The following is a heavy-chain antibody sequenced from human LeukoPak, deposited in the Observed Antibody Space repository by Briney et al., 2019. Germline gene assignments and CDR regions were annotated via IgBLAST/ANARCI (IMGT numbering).Heavy chain of an antibody. CDR2: IQNDEIDK. Sequence: GGSLRLSCAASGFTFSTFGMHWVRQALGKGLEWVAFIQNDEIDKFYADSVKGRFTISRDNSKNTMYLQMNSLRYEDTAVYYCAKERKLLPFDCWGQGTLVTVSS. CDR3: AKERKLLPFDC. V-gene: IGHV3-30*02. D-gene: IGHD4-23*01. J-gene: IGHJ4*02. CDR1: GFTFSTFG.